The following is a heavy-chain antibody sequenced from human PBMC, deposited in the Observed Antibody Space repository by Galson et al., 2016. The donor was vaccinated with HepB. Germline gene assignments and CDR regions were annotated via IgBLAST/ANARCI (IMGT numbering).Heavy chain of an antibody. Sequence: SLRLSCAASGFSFSNSWMSWVRQTPGKGLEWVANINQDGREMSYGDPVKGRFTISRDNAKKSLYLQMNSLRVEDTAVYCCADMGATDDYWGQGTLVTASS. CDR3: ADMGATDDY. V-gene: IGHV3-7*01. J-gene: IGHJ4*02. D-gene: IGHD1-26*01. CDR1: GFSFSNSW. CDR2: INQDGREM.